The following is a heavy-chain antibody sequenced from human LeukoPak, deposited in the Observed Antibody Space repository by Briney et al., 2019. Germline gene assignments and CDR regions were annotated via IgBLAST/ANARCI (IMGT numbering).Heavy chain of an antibody. V-gene: IGHV4-59*08. CDR3: ARHKAGSGCFDC. D-gene: IGHD6-19*01. CDR1: GGSISSYY. CDR2: IYHSGRT. Sequence: NPSETLSLTCTVSGGSISSYYWSWIRQPPGKGLEWIAFIYHSGRTSYNPSLKSRVTISVDTSKNQFSLDLTSVTAADTAMYYCARHKAGSGCFDCWGQGTLVTVSS. J-gene: IGHJ4*02.